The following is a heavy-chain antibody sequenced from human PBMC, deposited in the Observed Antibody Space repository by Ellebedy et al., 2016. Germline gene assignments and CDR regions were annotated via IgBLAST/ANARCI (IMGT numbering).Heavy chain of an antibody. J-gene: IGHJ4*02. CDR3: AKGAGYSYGYDYFDY. CDR1: GFTFSSYA. V-gene: IGHV3-23*01. Sequence: GESLKISXAASGFTFSSYAMGWVRQAPGKGLEWVSAISGSGGSTYYADSVKGRFTISRDNSKNTLYLQMNSLRAEDTAVYYCAKGAGYSYGYDYFDYWGQGTLVTVSS. D-gene: IGHD5-18*01. CDR2: ISGSGGST.